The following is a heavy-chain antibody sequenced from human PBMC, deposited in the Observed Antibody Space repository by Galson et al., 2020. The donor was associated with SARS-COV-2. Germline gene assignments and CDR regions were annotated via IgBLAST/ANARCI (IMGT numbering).Heavy chain of an antibody. CDR2: ITNDGRSK. Sequence: GESLKISCVASGFTFSRNGMHWVRQAPGKGLDWVAVITNDGRSKYFGDSVKGRFTISRDNSKNTLSLQMNNLGAEDTAVYYCATGSTSDSTGLDHWGQGTLVTVSS. D-gene: IGHD3-22*01. CDR1: GFTFSRNG. J-gene: IGHJ4*02. V-gene: IGHV3-30*03. CDR3: ATGSTSDSTGLDH.